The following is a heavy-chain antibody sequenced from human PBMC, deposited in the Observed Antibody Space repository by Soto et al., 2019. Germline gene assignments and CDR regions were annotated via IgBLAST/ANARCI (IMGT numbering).Heavy chain of an antibody. D-gene: IGHD1-7*01. V-gene: IGHV3-74*01. Sequence: EVQLVESGGGLVQPWGSLRRSCAASGFTFSNYWMHWVRQAPGKGLVRVSRIKSDGISTNYADSVKGGFTISRDNAKNTLYLQMNSRRAEDTSVYYCARDNRNSFWGQGALVTVFS. CDR3: ARDNRNSF. CDR2: IKSDGIST. J-gene: IGHJ4*02. CDR1: GFTFSNYW.